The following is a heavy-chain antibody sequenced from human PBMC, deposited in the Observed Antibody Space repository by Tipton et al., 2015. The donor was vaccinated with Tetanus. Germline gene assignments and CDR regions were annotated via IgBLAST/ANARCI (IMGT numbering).Heavy chain of an antibody. CDR3: ARSEQQLVRGYYYYYYMDV. V-gene: IGHV4-59*13. Sequence: GLVKPSETLSLTCNVSGGSITSYYWSWIRQRPGRGLEWIGYIYYSGSTNYNPSLKSRVTISVDTSKNQFSLKLSSVTAADTAVYYCARSEQQLVRGYYYYYYMDVWGKGTTVTVSS. D-gene: IGHD6-13*01. J-gene: IGHJ6*03. CDR2: IYYSGST. CDR1: GGSITSYY.